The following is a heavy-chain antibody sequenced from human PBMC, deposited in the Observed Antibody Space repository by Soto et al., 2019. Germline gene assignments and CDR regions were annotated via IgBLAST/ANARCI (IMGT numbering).Heavy chain of an antibody. V-gene: IGHV5-51*01. D-gene: IGHD2-8*01. CDR2: IYPGDSDT. CDR3: ARCPPSYCTSGRFDP. J-gene: IGHJ5*02. CDR1: GYTFTNYW. Sequence: HGESLKISCRVSGYTFTNYWIVWVRQVPGKGLEWVGIIYPGDSDTRYSPSFQGQVTISADKSISTAYLQWSSLKTSDTAMYYCARCPPSYCTSGRFDPWGQGTLVTVSS.